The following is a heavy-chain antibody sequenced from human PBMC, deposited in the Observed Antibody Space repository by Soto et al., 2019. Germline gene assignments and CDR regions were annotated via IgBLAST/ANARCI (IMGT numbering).Heavy chain of an antibody. J-gene: IGHJ4*02. V-gene: IGHV3-30*18. Sequence: QVQLVESGGGVVQPGRSLRLSCAASGFTFSSYGMHWVRQAPGKGLEWVAVISYDGSNKYYADSVKGRFTISRDNSKNSLYLQVTCLRAEDTAVYSCAKDAADCWTGYYTGIAYYWGQGTLVTVSS. CDR2: ISYDGSNK. D-gene: IGHD3-3*01. CDR1: GFTFSSYG. CDR3: AKDAADCWTGYYTGIAYY.